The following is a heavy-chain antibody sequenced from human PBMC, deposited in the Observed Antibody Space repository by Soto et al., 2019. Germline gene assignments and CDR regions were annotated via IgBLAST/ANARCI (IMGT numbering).Heavy chain of an antibody. J-gene: IGHJ4*02. Sequence: ASGKVSCKASGYTFTSYYMHWVRQAPGQGLEWMGIINPSGGSTNYAQKFQGRVTITADKSTSTAYMELSSLRSEDAAVYYCAREEYYYGSGAFFDYWGQGTLVTVSS. V-gene: IGHV1-46*01. CDR3: AREEYYYGSGAFFDY. D-gene: IGHD3-10*01. CDR2: INPSGGST. CDR1: GYTFTSYY.